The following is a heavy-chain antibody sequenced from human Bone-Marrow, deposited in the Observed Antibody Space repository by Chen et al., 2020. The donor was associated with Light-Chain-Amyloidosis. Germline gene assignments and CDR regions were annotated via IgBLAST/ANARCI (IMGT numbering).Heavy chain of an antibody. CDR1: GYTFPNYW. CDR3: AGRRDGYNSDY. V-gene: IGHV5-51*01. J-gene: IGHJ4*02. Sequence: EGQLEQSGPEVKKPGESLKISCKGSGYTFPNYWIGWVRQLPGKGLEWMGVIYPDDSAPRYVQSFARQVTTSAHKSITTASLQRRSLTASDTAMYYCAGRRDGYNSDYWGQGTLVTVSS. CDR2: IYPDDSAP. D-gene: IGHD5-12*01.